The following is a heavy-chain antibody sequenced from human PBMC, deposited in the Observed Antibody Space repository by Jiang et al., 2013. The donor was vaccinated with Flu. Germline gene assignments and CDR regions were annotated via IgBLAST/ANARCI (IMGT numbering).Heavy chain of an antibody. Sequence: GAEVKKPGSSVKVSCKASGGTFSGYGVSWVRQAPGQGLEWMGRIIPIIGKSDYAQKFQGRVTLTADTSTSTTYMELSSLRSEDTAIYYCARDNAAMVWFGDYWGQGTLVTVSS. CDR3: ARDNAAMVWFGDY. CDR1: GGTFSGYG. D-gene: IGHD5-18*01. J-gene: IGHJ4*02. V-gene: IGHV1-69*04. CDR2: IIPIIGKS.